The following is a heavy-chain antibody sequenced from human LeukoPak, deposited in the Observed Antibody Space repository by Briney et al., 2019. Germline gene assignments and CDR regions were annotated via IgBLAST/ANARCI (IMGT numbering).Heavy chain of an antibody. D-gene: IGHD6-13*01. CDR2: ISISNSYI. V-gene: IGHV3-21*01. J-gene: IGHJ4*02. CDR3: ARVEAAAVHLNY. Sequence: GGSLRLXCAASGFTFSSYSMNWVRQAPGKGLEWVSSISISNSYIYYADSVKGRFTISRDNAKNSLYLQINSLRAEDTAVYYCARVEAAAVHLNYWGQGTLVTVSS. CDR1: GFTFSSYS.